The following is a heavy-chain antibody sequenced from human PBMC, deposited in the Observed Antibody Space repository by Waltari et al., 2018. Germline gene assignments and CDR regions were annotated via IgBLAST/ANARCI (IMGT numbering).Heavy chain of an antibody. CDR1: GCSISSYY. V-gene: IGHV4-59*01. CDR3: ARTQWLGLGYFDL. Sequence: QVQLQESGPGLVKPSETLSLTCTVSGCSISSYYWSWIRQPPGKGLEWIGYIYYSGSTNYNPSLKSRVTISVDTSKNQFSLKLSSVTAADTAVYYCARTQWLGLGYFDLWGRGTLVTVSS. CDR2: IYYSGST. J-gene: IGHJ2*01. D-gene: IGHD6-19*01.